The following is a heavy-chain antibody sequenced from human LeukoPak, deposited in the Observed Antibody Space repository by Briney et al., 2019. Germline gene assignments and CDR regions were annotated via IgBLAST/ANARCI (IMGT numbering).Heavy chain of an antibody. CDR2: VRYDGSNE. CDR1: GFVFSDYG. V-gene: IGHV3-30*02. CDR3: ARDPDYGGNPGYFQH. D-gene: IGHD4-23*01. Sequence: GGSLRLSCAASGFVFSDYGMHWVRQAPGKGLGWVAFVRYDGSNEYYADSMKGRFTISRDNAKNSLYLQMNSLRAEDTAVYYCARDPDYGGNPGYFQHWGQGTLVTVSS. J-gene: IGHJ1*01.